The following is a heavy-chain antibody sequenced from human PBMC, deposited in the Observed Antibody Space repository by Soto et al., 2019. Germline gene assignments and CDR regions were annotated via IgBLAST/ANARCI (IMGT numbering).Heavy chain of an antibody. Sequence: EVQLVESRGGLVQPGGSLRLSCAASGFSVSNNYMSWVRQAPGKGLEWVSVIYSGGNTYYADSVKGRFTISRHNSKNTLYLQLNSLRAEDTAVYYCATDTQWLRLTYWGQGTLVTVSS. CDR2: IYSGGNT. V-gene: IGHV3-53*04. D-gene: IGHD6-19*01. J-gene: IGHJ4*02. CDR3: ATDTQWLRLTY. CDR1: GFSVSNNY.